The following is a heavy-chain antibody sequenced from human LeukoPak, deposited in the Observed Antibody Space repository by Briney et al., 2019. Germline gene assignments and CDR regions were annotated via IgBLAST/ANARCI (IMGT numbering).Heavy chain of an antibody. D-gene: IGHD5-12*01. J-gene: IGHJ4*02. V-gene: IGHV1-69*05. CDR3: ARRSGGYDPFDY. Sequence: SVKVSCKASGGTFSSYAISWVRQAPGQGLEWMGGIIPIFGTANYAQKFQGRVTITTDESTSTAYMELSSLRSEDTAVYYCARRSGGYDPFDYWGQGTLVIVSS. CDR2: IIPIFGTA. CDR1: GGTFSSYA.